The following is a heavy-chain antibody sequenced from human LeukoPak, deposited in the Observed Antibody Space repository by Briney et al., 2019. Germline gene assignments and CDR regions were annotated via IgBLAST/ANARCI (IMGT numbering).Heavy chain of an antibody. V-gene: IGHV4-34*01. CDR3: ARGRVATHTGPVVY. D-gene: IGHD5-12*01. J-gene: IGHJ4*02. CDR2: INHSGST. Sequence: SETLSLTCAVYGGSFSGYYWSWIRQPPGKGLEWIGEINHSGSTNYNPSLKSRVTISVDTSKNQFSLKLSSVTAADTAVYYCARGRVATHTGPVVYWGQGTLVTVSS. CDR1: GGSFSGYY.